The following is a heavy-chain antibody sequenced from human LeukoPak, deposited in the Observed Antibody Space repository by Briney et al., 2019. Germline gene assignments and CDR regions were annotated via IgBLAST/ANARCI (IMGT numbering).Heavy chain of an antibody. J-gene: IGHJ4*02. CDR2: IKQDGSEK. D-gene: IGHD3-10*01. CDR1: GFTFSSYW. Sequence: GGSLRLSCAASGFTFSSYWMSWVRQAPGKGLEWVANIKQDGSEKYYVDSLKGRFTISRDNAKNSLYLQMNSLRAEDTTVYYCARGHPITMVRGIIIQKYYFDYWGQGTLVTVSS. V-gene: IGHV3-7*01. CDR3: ARGHPITMVRGIIIQKYYFDY.